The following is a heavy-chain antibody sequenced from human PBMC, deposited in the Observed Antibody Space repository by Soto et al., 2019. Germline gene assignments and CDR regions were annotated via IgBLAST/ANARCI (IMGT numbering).Heavy chain of an antibody. CDR3: ARSYSGSPWYYFDY. J-gene: IGHJ4*02. Sequence: AASVKVSCKASGYTFTSYGISWVRQAPGQGLEWMGWISAYNGNTNYAQKLQGRVTMTTDTSTSTAYMELRSLRSDDTAVYYCARSYSGSPWYYFDYWGQGTLVTVS. CDR2: ISAYNGNT. CDR1: GYTFTSYG. D-gene: IGHD1-26*01. V-gene: IGHV1-18*01.